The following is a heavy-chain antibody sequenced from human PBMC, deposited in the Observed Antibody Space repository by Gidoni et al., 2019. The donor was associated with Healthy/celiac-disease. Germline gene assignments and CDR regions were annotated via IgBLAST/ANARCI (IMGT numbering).Heavy chain of an antibody. V-gene: IGHV2-26*01. D-gene: IGHD4-4*01. J-gene: IGHJ5*02. Sequence: QVTLKESGPVLVNPTESLTLTCTVSGSSPSNASMGVSWIRQPPGKALEWLAHIFSNDEKSYSKSLKGRLTITKNTSKSQVVLTKTNMDPVDTATYYCARTPDYTNWFDPWGQGTLVTVSS. CDR1: GSSPSNASMG. CDR2: IFSNDEK. CDR3: ARTPDYTNWFDP.